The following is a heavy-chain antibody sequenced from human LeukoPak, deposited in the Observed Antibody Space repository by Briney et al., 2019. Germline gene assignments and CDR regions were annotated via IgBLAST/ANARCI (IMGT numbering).Heavy chain of an antibody. CDR2: ISPVSSYT. V-gene: IGHV3-21*01. CDR1: GFSFNSYT. Sequence: PGGSLRLSCLASGFSFNSYTMNWVREAPGKGLGWVSTISPVSSYTWYAESVKGRFTISRDNPKNSLYLQMDSLRAEDTAVYYCVRDVSRRIGMDVWGQGTTVTVSS. J-gene: IGHJ6*02. CDR3: VRDVSRRIGMDV. D-gene: IGHD2/OR15-2a*01.